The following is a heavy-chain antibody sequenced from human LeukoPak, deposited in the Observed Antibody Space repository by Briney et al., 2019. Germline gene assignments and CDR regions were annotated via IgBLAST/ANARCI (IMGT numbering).Heavy chain of an antibody. CDR2: IYPGDSDT. J-gene: IGHJ4*02. CDR3: ARRGICSGGSCYLGLDY. Sequence: GESLKISFQGSGYSFTNYWIGWVRPMPGKGLDWMGNIYPGDSDTRYSPSFQGQVTISADKSTSTAYLQWTSLKASDTTIYYCARRGICSGGSCYLGLDYWGQGTLVTVSS. V-gene: IGHV5-51*01. CDR1: GYSFTNYW. D-gene: IGHD2-15*01.